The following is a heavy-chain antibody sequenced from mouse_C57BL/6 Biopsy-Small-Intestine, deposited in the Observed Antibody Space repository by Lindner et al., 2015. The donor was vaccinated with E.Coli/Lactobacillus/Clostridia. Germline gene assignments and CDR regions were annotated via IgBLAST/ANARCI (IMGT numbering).Heavy chain of an antibody. J-gene: IGHJ2*01. Sequence: VQLQESGPELVKPGASVKISCKASGYAFSSSWMNWVKQRPGKGLEWIGRIYPGDGDTNYNGKFKGKATLTVEKSSSTVYLELSRLTSDDSAVYYCARGSVFDYWGQGTTLTVSS. CDR2: IYPGDGDT. CDR1: GYAFSSSW. CDR3: ARGSVFDY. V-gene: IGHV1-82*01.